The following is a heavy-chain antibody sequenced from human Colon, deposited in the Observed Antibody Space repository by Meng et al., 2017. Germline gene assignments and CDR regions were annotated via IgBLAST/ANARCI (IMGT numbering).Heavy chain of an antibody. V-gene: IGHV1-18*01. Sequence: VQLVPDGSEVKRPGATVKLYCEVTGYTCDNYGVNVVRQGPGQGLEWVGWVNTYNRDTKIAQKLQDRATLTTDTAASTAYMELRSLRSDDTVVYYCARIYIIMVHGVPRFLFDFWGQGTLVTVSS. J-gene: IGHJ4*02. CDR2: VNTYNRDT. D-gene: IGHD3-10*01. CDR1: GYTCDNYG. CDR3: ARIYIIMVHGVPRFLFDF.